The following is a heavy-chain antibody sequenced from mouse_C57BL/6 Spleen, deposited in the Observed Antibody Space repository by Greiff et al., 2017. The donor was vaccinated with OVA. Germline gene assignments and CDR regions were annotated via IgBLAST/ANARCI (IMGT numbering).Heavy chain of an antibody. CDR1: GFSLTSYG. CDR2: IWSGGST. V-gene: IGHV2-2*01. J-gene: IGHJ4*01. D-gene: IGHD1-1*01. CDR3: AIYYYGSSPYAMDY. Sequence: VKLQESGPGLVQPSQSLSITCTVSGFSLTSYGVHWVRQSPGKGLEWLGVIWSGGSTDYNAAFISRLSISKDNSKSQVFFKMNSLQADDTAIYYCAIYYYGSSPYAMDYWGQGTSVTVSS.